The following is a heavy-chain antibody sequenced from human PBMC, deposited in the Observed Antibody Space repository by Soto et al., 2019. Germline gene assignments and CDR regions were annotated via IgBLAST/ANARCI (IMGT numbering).Heavy chain of an antibody. CDR1: GFTFSSYG. J-gene: IGHJ6*02. CDR2: ISYDGSNK. CDR3: AKDRFIGPTRLPSGMDV. V-gene: IGHV3-30*18. Sequence: QPGGSLRLSCAASGFTFSSYGMHWVRQAPGKGLEWVAVISYDGSNKYYADSVKGRFTISRDNSKNTLYLQMNSLRAEDTAVYYCAKDRFIGPTRLPSGMDVWGQGTTVTVSS. D-gene: IGHD3-3*01.